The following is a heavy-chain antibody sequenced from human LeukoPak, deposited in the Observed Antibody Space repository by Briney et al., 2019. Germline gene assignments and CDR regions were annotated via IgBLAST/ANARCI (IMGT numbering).Heavy chain of an antibody. D-gene: IGHD6-13*01. Sequence: SVKVSCKASGGTFSSYAISWVRQAPGQGLEWMGGIIPIFGTANYAQKFQGRVTITADESTSTAYMELSSLRSEDTAVYYCARDTAAPGESLVWGQGTLVTVSS. CDR1: GGTFSSYA. V-gene: IGHV1-69*01. CDR2: IIPIFGTA. J-gene: IGHJ4*02. CDR3: ARDTAAPGESLV.